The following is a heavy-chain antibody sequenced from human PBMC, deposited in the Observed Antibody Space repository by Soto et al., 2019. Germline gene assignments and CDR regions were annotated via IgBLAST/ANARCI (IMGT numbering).Heavy chain of an antibody. CDR1: GFTFRYYA. Sequence: EVQLVESGGGLVQPGRSLRLSCAASGFTFRYYAMHWVRQAPGKGLEWVASIRWNSETIAYADSMKGRVSVSRDDAENSLYLQMDSLRDEDSAVYYCATWAIAVGGEGFWGQGTLVTVSS. CDR3: ATWAIAVGGEGF. J-gene: IGHJ4*02. CDR2: IRWNSETI. D-gene: IGHD2-21*01. V-gene: IGHV3-9*01.